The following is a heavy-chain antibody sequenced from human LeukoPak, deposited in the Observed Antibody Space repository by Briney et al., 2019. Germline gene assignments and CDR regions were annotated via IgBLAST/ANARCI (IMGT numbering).Heavy chain of an antibody. D-gene: IGHD6-13*01. CDR2: IGTAGDT. J-gene: IGHJ4*02. Sequence: GGSLRLSCAASGFTFSSYDMHWVRHATGKGLEWVSAIGTAGDTYYPGSVKGRFTISRENAKNSLYLQMNSLRAGDTAVYYCARAYSSSVMGLDYWGQGTLVTVSS. V-gene: IGHV3-13*01. CDR3: ARAYSSSVMGLDY. CDR1: GFTFSSYD.